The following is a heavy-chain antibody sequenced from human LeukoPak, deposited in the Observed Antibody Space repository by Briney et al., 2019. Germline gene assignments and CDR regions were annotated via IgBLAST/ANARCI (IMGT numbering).Heavy chain of an antibody. D-gene: IGHD3-16*01. CDR2: IYTSGST. CDR1: GGSISSGSYY. CDR3: ARGLRGWFDP. Sequence: SETLSLTCTVSGGSISSGSYYWSWIRQPAGKGLEWIGRIYTSGSTNYNPSLKSRVTISVDTSKNQFSLKLSSVTAADTAVYYCARGLRGWFDPWGQGTLVTVSS. J-gene: IGHJ5*02. V-gene: IGHV4-61*02.